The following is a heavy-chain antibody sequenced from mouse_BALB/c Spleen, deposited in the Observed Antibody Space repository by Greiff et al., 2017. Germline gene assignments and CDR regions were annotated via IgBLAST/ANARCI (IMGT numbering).Heavy chain of an antibody. CDR2: ISSGGSYT. Sequence: EVKLMESGGDLVKPGGSLKLSCAASGFTFSSYGMSWVRQTPDKRLEWVANISSGGSYTYYPDSVKGRFTISRDNAKNTLYLQMSSLKSEDTAMYYCARQGIYYDYAWFAYWGQGTLVTVSA. CDR3: ARQGIYYDYAWFAY. D-gene: IGHD2-4*01. J-gene: IGHJ3*01. V-gene: IGHV5-6*01. CDR1: GFTFSSYG.